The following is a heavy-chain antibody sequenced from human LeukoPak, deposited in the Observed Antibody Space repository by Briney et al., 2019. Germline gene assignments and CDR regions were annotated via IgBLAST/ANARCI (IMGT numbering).Heavy chain of an antibody. CDR1: GGSFSGHY. D-gene: IGHD6-13*01. CDR2: INHGGST. V-gene: IGHV4-34*01. CDR3: ARGRYVTTRGGAAAGFLDY. J-gene: IGHJ4*02. Sequence: SETLSFTCAVSGGSFSGHYWNWIRQPPGKGLEWIGEINHGGSTNYNPSLKSRVTISVDTSQNQFSLRLSSVTAADTAVYYCARGRYVTTRGGAAAGFLDYWGQGTLVTVST.